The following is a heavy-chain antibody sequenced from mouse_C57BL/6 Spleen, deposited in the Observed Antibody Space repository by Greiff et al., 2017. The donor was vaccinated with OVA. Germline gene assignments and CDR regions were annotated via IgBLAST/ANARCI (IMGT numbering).Heavy chain of an antibody. V-gene: IGHV5-17*01. CDR1: GFTFSDYG. Sequence: VQLKASWGGLVKPGGSLKLSCAASGFTFSDYGMHWVRQAPEKGLEWVAYISSGSSTIYYADTVKGRFTISRDNAKNTLFLQMTSLRSEDTAMYYCAREGGYFDVWGTGTTVTVSS. J-gene: IGHJ1*03. CDR2: ISSGSSTI. CDR3: AREGGYFDV.